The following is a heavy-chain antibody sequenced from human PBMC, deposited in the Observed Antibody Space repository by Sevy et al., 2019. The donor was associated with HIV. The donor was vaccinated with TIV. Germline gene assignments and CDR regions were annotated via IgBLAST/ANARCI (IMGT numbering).Heavy chain of an antibody. CDR2: IRSKVNNYAT. CDR3: IRQGSSNDY. V-gene: IGHV3-73*01. D-gene: IGHD2-2*01. J-gene: IGHJ4*02. Sequence: GGSLRLSCVASGFTFSGSAIHWVRQASGKGLEWVGRIRSKVNNYATAYAASVKGRFTISRDDSKNTAYLQMNSLKTEDTAVYYCIRQGSSNDYWGQGTLVTVSS. CDR1: GFTFSGSA.